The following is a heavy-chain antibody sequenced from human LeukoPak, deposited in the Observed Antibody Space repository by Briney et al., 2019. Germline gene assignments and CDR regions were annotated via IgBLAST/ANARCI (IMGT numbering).Heavy chain of an antibody. D-gene: IGHD5-24*01. J-gene: IGHJ5*02. CDR3: ARESLTWLQSRTSWFDP. Sequence: SETLSLTCTVSGGSISSSTYFWGWIRQPPGKGLEWIGTIYYSGSTYYNPSLKSRVTISVDSSKNQFSLRLSSVTAADTVVYYCARESLTWLQSRTSWFDPWGQGTLVTVSS. CDR1: GGSISSSTYF. V-gene: IGHV4-39*07. CDR2: IYYSGST.